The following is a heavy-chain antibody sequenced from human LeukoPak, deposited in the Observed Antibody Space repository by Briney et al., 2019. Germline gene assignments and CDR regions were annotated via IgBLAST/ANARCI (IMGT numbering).Heavy chain of an antibody. V-gene: IGHV1-24*01. CDR3: ATDDFWSGYFPY. Sequence: ASVKVSCKVSGYTLTELSMHWVRQAPGKGLEWMGGFDPEDGETIYAQKFQGRVIMTEDTSTDTAYMELSSLRSEDTAVYYCATDDFWSGYFPYWGQGTLVTVSS. CDR1: GYTLTELS. D-gene: IGHD3-3*01. CDR2: FDPEDGET. J-gene: IGHJ4*02.